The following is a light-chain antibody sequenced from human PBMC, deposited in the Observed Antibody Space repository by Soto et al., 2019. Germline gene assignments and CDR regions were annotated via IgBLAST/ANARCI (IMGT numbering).Light chain of an antibody. CDR3: QQYDKWPGT. J-gene: IGKJ1*01. V-gene: IGKV3D-15*01. CDR2: GES. Sequence: EIVMTQSPAPLSVSPGERATLSCRASQSARSNLAWYQHKPGRAPRLLLSGESQSATVIPARCSSSWSGAEYTLTISSLHSEYLADYYCQQYDKWPGTLGQGTKVDIK. CDR1: QSARSN.